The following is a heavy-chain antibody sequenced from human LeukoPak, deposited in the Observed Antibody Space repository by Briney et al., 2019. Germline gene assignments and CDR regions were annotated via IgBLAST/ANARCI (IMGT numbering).Heavy chain of an antibody. D-gene: IGHD2-2*02. CDR1: GFTFSSYS. V-gene: IGHV3-21*01. CDR3: ARDRYCSSTSCYIEATNDY. CDR2: ISSSTSYI. J-gene: IGHJ4*02. Sequence: PGGSLRLSCAASGFTFSSYSMNWVRQAPGKGLEWVSSISSSTSYIYYADSVKGRSTVSRDNAKNSLFLQMNSLRAEDTAVYYCARDRYCSSTSCYIEATNDYWGQGTLVTVSS.